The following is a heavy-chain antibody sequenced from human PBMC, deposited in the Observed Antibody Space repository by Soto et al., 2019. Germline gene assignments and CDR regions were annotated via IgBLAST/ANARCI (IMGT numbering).Heavy chain of an antibody. J-gene: IGHJ3*02. CDR3: ARGFNSALDI. Sequence: GGSLRLSCAATGFIFSSYWMSWVRQAPGKGLEWVANINQDGSEKYYVDSAKGRFTISRDNAQDSLHLQMSNLGAEDTAVYYCARGFNSALDIWGQGTIVTVSS. V-gene: IGHV3-7*01. CDR2: INQDGSEK. CDR1: GFIFSSYW.